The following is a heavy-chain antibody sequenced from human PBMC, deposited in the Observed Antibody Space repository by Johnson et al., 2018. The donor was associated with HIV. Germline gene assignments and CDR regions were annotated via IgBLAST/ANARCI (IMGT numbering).Heavy chain of an antibody. CDR3: ARGGRSFDI. CDR2: IKQDGSEI. CDR1: GFTFSNYA. Sequence: VQLVESGGVVVQPGGSLRLSCAASGFTFSNYAMNWVRQAPGKGLEWVANIKQDGSEIYYVDSVKGRFTISRDNAEHSLYLQMNSLRVEDTAVYYCARGGRSFDIWGQGTVVTVSS. V-gene: IGHV3-7*01. J-gene: IGHJ3*02.